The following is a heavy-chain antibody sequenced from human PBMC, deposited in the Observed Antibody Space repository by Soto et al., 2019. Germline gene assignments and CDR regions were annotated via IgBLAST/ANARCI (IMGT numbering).Heavy chain of an antibody. D-gene: IGHD2-2*02. CDR1: GYTFNIYG. CDR2: INGGTGNV. Sequence: QVQLVQSGAEMKKPGASVQVSCKSSGYTFNIYGIHWLRQAPGQSLEWMGWINGGTGNVEYSQRFQDRVIISRDTSASKDSMEVSILTFDDTAIYRCARATIPSQPKGLDVWGQGTAVIVSS. CDR3: ARATIPSQPKGLDV. J-gene: IGHJ6*02. V-gene: IGHV1-3*01.